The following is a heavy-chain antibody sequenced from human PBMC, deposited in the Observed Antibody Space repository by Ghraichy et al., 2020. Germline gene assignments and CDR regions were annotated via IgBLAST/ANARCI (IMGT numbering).Heavy chain of an antibody. D-gene: IGHD3-3*01. CDR1: GFTFSDNW. J-gene: IGHJ4*02. CDR3: TRDLRGVGALDH. CDR2: INNDGSDT. V-gene: IGHV3-74*01. Sequence: GGSLRLSCAASGFTFSDNWMQWVRQAPGKGPVWLSLINNDGSDTRYADSVKGRFTISRDNAKNTVYLQMNSLRAEDTAMYYCTRDLRGVGALDHWGRGTLVTVS.